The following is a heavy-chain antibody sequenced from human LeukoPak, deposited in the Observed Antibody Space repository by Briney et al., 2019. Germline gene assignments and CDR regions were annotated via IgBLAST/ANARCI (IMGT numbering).Heavy chain of an antibody. CDR3: ARGLVRYYYYYMDV. V-gene: IGHV4-59*01. Sequence: HSETLSLTCTVPGGSISSYYWSWIRQPPGKGLEWIGYIYYSGSTNYNPSLKSRVTISVDTSKNQFSLKLSSVTAADTAVYYCARGLVRYYYYYMDVWGKGTTVTISS. J-gene: IGHJ6*03. D-gene: IGHD3/OR15-3a*01. CDR1: GGSISSYY. CDR2: IYYSGST.